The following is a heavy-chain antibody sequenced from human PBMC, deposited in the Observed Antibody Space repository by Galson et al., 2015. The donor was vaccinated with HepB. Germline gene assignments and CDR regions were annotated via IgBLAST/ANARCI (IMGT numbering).Heavy chain of an antibody. CDR2: ISSSGSTI. J-gene: IGHJ5*02. CDR1: GFTFSDYY. Sequence: SLRLSCAASGFTFSDYYMSWIRQAPGKGLEWVSYISSSGSTIYYADSVKGRFTISRDNAKNSLYLQMNSLRAEDTAVYYCARAYSYGYENWFDPWGQGTLVTVSS. V-gene: IGHV3-11*01. D-gene: IGHD5-18*01. CDR3: ARAYSYGYENWFDP.